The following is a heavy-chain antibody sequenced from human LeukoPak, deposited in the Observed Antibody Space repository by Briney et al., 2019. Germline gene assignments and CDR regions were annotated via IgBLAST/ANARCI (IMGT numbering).Heavy chain of an antibody. CDR1: GYTFTSYD. D-gene: IGHD1-14*01. J-gene: IGHJ5*02. CDR3: ARDSPPEPFDP. Sequence: ASVKVSCKASGYTFTSYDINWVRQATGPGPEWMGWMNPNSGNTGYAQKFQGRVTMIMNTSISTAYMELRSLRSDDTAVYYCARDSPPEPFDPWGQGTLVTVSS. CDR2: MNPNSGNT. V-gene: IGHV1-8*01.